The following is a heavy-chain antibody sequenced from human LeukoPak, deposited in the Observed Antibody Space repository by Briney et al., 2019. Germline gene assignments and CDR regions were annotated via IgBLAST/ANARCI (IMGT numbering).Heavy chain of an antibody. J-gene: IGHJ4*02. V-gene: IGHV3-73*01. Sequence: GGSLRLSCAASGFTLSSYTVNWVRQASGKGLEWVGRIRSKADNYATAYAASVQGRFTISRDDSKNTAYLQLNSLKTEDTAVYYCTQSNYWGQGALVTVSS. CDR3: TQSNY. CDR2: IRSKADNYAT. CDR1: GFTLSSYT.